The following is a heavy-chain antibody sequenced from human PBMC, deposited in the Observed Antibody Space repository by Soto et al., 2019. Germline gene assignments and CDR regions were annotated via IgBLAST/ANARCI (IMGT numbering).Heavy chain of an antibody. CDR2: IWYDGSNK. Sequence: GGSLRLSCAASGFAFSSYGMHWVRQAPGKGLEWVAVIWYDGSNKYYADSVKGRFTISRDNSKNTLYLQMNSLRAEDTAVYYCARNILLYYYYGMDVWGQGTTVTAP. J-gene: IGHJ6*02. CDR3: ARNILLYYYYGMDV. D-gene: IGHD1-26*01. V-gene: IGHV3-33*01. CDR1: GFAFSSYG.